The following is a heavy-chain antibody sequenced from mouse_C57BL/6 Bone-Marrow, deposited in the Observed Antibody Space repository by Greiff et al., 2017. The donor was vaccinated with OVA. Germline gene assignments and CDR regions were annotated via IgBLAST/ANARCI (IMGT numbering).Heavy chain of an antibody. Sequence: VQLQQSGPELVKPGASVKISCKASGYTFTDYYMNWVKQSHGKSLEWIGDINPNNGGTSYNQKFKGKATLTVDKSSSTAYMELRSLTSEDSAVYYCSYDYGLDYWGQGTTLTVSS. CDR1: GYTFTDYY. J-gene: IGHJ2*01. D-gene: IGHD2-4*01. CDR3: SYDYGLDY. V-gene: IGHV1-26*01. CDR2: INPNNGGT.